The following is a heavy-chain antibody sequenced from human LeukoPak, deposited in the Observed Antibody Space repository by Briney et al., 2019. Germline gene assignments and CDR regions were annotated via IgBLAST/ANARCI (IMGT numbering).Heavy chain of an antibody. CDR1: GFIFSTYW. J-gene: IGHJ4*02. CDR2: IKSDGSNS. D-gene: IGHD2-21*01. V-gene: IGHV3-74*01. CDR3: VSCGGNSSSWGDC. Sequence: GGSLRLSCALSGFIFSTYWMHWVRQAPGTGLVWVSRIKSDGSNSNYADCVKGRFTISGDNAKNTLYLQMNSLRAEDTAVYESVSCGGNSSSWGDCWGQGTLVTVSS.